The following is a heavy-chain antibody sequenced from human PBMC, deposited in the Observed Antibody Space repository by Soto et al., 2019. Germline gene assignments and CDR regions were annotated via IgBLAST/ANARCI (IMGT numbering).Heavy chain of an antibody. Sequence: SETLSLTCTVSGGSISSCDYYWSWIRQPPGKGLEWIGYIYYSGSTYYNPSLKSRVTISVDTSKNQFSLKLSSVTAADTAVYYCARQYYYDSSGSTRSYWYFDLWGRGTLVTVSS. CDR2: IYYSGST. J-gene: IGHJ2*01. CDR1: GGSISSCDYY. D-gene: IGHD3-22*01. CDR3: ARQYYYDSSGSTRSYWYFDL. V-gene: IGHV4-30-4*01.